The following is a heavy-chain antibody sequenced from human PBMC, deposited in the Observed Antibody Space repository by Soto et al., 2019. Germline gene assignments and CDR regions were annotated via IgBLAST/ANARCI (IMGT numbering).Heavy chain of an antibody. Sequence: EVQLVESGGGLVKPGGSLRLSCAASGFTFSSYSMNWVRQAPGKGLEWVSSISSSSSYIYYADSVKGRFTISRDNAKNSLYLQMNSLRAEDTAVYYCARVPTKPTTVNYYGMDVWGQGTTVTVSS. CDR1: GFTFSSYS. CDR2: ISSSSSYI. CDR3: ARVPTKPTTVNYYGMDV. D-gene: IGHD4-4*01. J-gene: IGHJ6*02. V-gene: IGHV3-21*01.